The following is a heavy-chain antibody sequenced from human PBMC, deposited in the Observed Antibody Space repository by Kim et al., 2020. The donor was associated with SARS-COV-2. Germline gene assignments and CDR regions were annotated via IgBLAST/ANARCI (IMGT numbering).Heavy chain of an antibody. Sequence: PSLKSRVTISVDTSKNQFPLKLCSVTAADTAVYYCARQWLAYYYYYGMDVWGQGTTVTVSS. V-gene: IGHV4-39*01. D-gene: IGHD6-19*01. J-gene: IGHJ6*02. CDR3: ARQWLAYYYYYGMDV.